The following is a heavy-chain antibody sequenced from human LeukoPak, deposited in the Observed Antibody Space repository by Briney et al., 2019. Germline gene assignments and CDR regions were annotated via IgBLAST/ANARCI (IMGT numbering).Heavy chain of an antibody. CDR3: AKDRGYCSSTRCYALHHFDY. CDR1: GFTFDDYA. D-gene: IGHD2-2*01. Sequence: PGRSLRLSCAASGFTFDDYAMHWVRQAPGKGLEWVSGISGSGGSTYYADSVKGRFTISRDNSKKTLYLQMNSLRAEDTAVYYCAKDRGYCSSTRCYALHHFDYWGQGTLVTVSS. V-gene: IGHV3-23*01. CDR2: ISGSGGST. J-gene: IGHJ4*02.